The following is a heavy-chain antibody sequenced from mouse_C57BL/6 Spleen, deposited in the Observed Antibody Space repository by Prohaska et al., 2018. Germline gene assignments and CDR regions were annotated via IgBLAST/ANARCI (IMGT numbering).Heavy chain of an antibody. CDR2: INSDCSAI. CDR1: GFTFSGFW. Sequence: EVQLLETGGGLVQPGGSRGLSCEGSGFTFSGFWMSWVRQTPGKTLEWIGDINSDCSAINYEPSIKDRFTIFRDNDKSTLYLQMSNVRSEDTATYFCMRYGNYWYFDVWGTGTTVTVSS. D-gene: IGHD2-1*01. CDR3: MRYGNYWYFDV. J-gene: IGHJ1*03. V-gene: IGHV11-2*01.